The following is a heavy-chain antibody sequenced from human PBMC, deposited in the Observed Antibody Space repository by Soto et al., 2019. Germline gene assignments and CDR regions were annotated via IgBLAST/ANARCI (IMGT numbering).Heavy chain of an antibody. CDR3: ARLPADSGSDYMDV. CDR1: GGSISSSSYY. CDR2: IYYSGSP. J-gene: IGHJ6*03. Sequence: QLQLQGSGPGLVKPSETLSLTCTVSGGSISSSSYYWGWIRRPPGKGLEWIGRIYYSGSPYYNPSLKSRDPIAEDTPKNRFSQKLNSLTAADTAVYYCARLPADSGSDYMDVWSKGTTVTVSS. V-gene: IGHV4-39*01. D-gene: IGHD6-25*01.